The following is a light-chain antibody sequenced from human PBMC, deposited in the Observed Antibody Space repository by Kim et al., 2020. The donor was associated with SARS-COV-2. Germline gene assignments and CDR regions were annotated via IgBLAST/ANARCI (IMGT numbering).Light chain of an antibody. CDR2: DVS. Sequence: GQSVTISCTGTSSDVGGYNYVSWYQQHSGKAPKLMIYDVSKRPSGVPDRFSGSKSSNTASLTISGLQAEDEADYYCCSYAGSYGEVFGGGTQLTVL. J-gene: IGLJ2*01. CDR3: CSYAGSYGEV. CDR1: SSDVGGYNY. V-gene: IGLV2-11*01.